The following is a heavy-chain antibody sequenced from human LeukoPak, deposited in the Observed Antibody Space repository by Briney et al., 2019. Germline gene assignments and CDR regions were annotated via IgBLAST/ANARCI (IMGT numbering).Heavy chain of an antibody. CDR3: AKYSGLLFVVVPAALEDHIDY. V-gene: IGHV3-23*01. J-gene: IGHJ4*02. Sequence: GGSLRLSCAASGFTFSSYAMSWVRQAPGQGLEWFSAISGSGGSTYYADSVKARFAIPRDNSKHTLYPQLNSLIAEDTAVYYFAKYSGLLFVVVPAALEDHIDYWGQGTMVTVSS. D-gene: IGHD2-2*01. CDR2: ISGSGGST. CDR1: GFTFSSYA.